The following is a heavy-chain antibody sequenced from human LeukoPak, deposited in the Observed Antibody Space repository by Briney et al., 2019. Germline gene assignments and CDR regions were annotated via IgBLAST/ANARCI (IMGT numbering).Heavy chain of an antibody. CDR2: TYYRSKWYN. CDR3: ARSDSSISLNWFDP. D-gene: IGHD6-13*01. V-gene: IGHV6-1*01. Sequence: SQTLSLTCAISGDSVSGNSAAWDWIRQSPSRGLEWLGRTYYRSKWYNDYAVSVKSRITINPDTSKNQFSLQLNSVTPEDTAVYYCARSDSSISLNWFDPWGQGTLVTVSS. CDR1: GDSVSGNSAA. J-gene: IGHJ5*02.